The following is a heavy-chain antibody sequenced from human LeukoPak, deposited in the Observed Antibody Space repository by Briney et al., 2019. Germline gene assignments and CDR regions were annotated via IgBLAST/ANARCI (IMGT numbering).Heavy chain of an antibody. Sequence: GGSLRLSCAASGFTFSDYYMSWIRQAPGKGLEWVSSISSSSSYIYYADSVKGRFTISRDNAKNSLYLQMNSLRAEDTAVYYCARESSSGRYYFDYWGQGTLVTVSS. CDR2: ISSSSSYI. CDR1: GFTFSDYY. CDR3: ARESSSGRYYFDY. V-gene: IGHV3-11*06. J-gene: IGHJ4*02. D-gene: IGHD6-19*01.